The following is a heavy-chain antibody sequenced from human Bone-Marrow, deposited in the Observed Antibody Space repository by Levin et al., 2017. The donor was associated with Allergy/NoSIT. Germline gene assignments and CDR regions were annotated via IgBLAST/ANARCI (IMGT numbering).Heavy chain of an antibody. CDR1: GFTFSTHA. V-gene: IGHV3-30*18. Sequence: GGSLRLSCAASGFTFSTHAMHWVRQAPGKGLEWVAAISHDGSNKYHADFVKGRFTISRDSSKNTLYLQMNSLRGEDTAVYYCAKDRDEGSTLDSDCWGQGTLVTVSS. D-gene: IGHD5-24*01. J-gene: IGHJ4*02. CDR3: AKDRDEGSTLDSDC. CDR2: ISHDGSNK.